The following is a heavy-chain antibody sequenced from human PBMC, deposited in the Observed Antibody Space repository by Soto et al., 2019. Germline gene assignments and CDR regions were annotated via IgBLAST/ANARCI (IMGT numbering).Heavy chain of an antibody. CDR2: ISAYNGDT. J-gene: IGHJ4*02. CDR3: ARDWSRYYDNSGLIWFY. CDR1: GYTFRSYG. Sequence: SVKGSCEASGYTFRSYGISWGRQAPVQGLEWVGWISAYNGDTHYAPKFQDRITLTTETSTDTAYVELRSLRLDDTAVYYCARDWSRYYDNSGLIWFYWGQGSLVTVSS. D-gene: IGHD3-22*01. V-gene: IGHV1-18*04.